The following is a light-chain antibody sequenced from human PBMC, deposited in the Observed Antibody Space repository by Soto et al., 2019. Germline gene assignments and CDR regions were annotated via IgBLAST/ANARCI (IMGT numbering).Light chain of an antibody. J-gene: IGKJ1*01. CDR1: QSVNSNH. CDR3: QCYGTSWWT. V-gene: IGKV3-20*01. CDR2: GAS. Sequence: EIVLTQSPGTLSLSPGERATLSCRASQSVNSNHLAWYQQRPGQAPRLLIHGASSRATGVPDRFSGSGSGTDFTLTISRLEPEDFAVYHCQCYGTSWWTVGQGT.